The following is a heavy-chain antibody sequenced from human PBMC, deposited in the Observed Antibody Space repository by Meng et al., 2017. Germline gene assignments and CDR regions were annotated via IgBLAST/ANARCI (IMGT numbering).Heavy chain of an antibody. Sequence: QIQLQQSGPALGKPSQTLSLICAISGDSVSSNSAAWNWIRQSPSRGLEWLGRAYYRSKWYHDYAESVKSRISIDPDTSKNQFSLQLRSVTPEDSAVYYCARGPYSFDSWGQRTLVTVSS. CDR1: GDSVSSNSAA. CDR3: ARGPYSFDS. CDR2: AYYRSKWYH. V-gene: IGHV6-1*01. J-gene: IGHJ4*02.